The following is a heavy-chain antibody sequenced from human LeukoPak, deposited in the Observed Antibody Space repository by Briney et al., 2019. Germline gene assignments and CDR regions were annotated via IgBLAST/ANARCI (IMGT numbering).Heavy chain of an antibody. J-gene: IGHJ4*02. Sequence: EGSLRLSCAASGFTFSSYWMSWVRQAPGKGLEWVANIKDDGRQKYYVDSVKGRFTISRDNAKNSLSLQMNSLRAEDTAVYYCARVTAVAGFDHWGQGTLVTVSS. V-gene: IGHV3-7*03. CDR3: ARVTAVAGFDH. CDR2: IKDDGRQK. D-gene: IGHD6-19*01. CDR1: GFTFSSYW.